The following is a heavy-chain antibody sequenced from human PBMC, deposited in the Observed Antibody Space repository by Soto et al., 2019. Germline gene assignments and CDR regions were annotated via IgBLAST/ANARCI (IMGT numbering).Heavy chain of an antibody. J-gene: IGHJ4*02. CDR3: ARGRMATIPRPFDY. Sequence: SETLSLTCTVSGGSVSSGSYYWSWIRQPPGKGLEWIGYIYYSGSTNYNPSLKSRVTISVDTSKNQFSLKLSSVTAADTAVYYCARGRMATIPRPFDYWGQGTLVTVSS. V-gene: IGHV4-61*01. CDR1: GGSVSSGSYY. D-gene: IGHD5-12*01. CDR2: IYYSGST.